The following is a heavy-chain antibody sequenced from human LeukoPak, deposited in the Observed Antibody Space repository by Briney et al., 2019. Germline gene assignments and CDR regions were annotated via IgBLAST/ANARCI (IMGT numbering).Heavy chain of an antibody. Sequence: SETLSLTCTVSGGSISSYYWSWIRQPAGKGLEWIGRIYTSGSTNYNPSLKSRVTISVDTSKNQFSLKLSSVTAADTAVYYCVAGSWTLYYFDYWGQGTLVTVSS. CDR2: IYTSGST. V-gene: IGHV4-4*07. J-gene: IGHJ4*02. D-gene: IGHD3-10*01. CDR3: VAGSWTLYYFDY. CDR1: GGSISSYY.